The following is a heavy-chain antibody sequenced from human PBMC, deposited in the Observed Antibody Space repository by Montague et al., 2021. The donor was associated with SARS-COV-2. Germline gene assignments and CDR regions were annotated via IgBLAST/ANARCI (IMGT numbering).Heavy chain of an antibody. CDR3: ALSLRYFDWADAFDV. D-gene: IGHD3-9*01. CDR1: GGSIGNYF. V-gene: IGHV4-59*13. Sequence: SXTLSLTCTASGGSIGNYFWSWIRQPPGKGLEWIGYIYNSGSTNYNPSLKSRVTMSGDTSNNQFSLKLSSVTAADTAMYYCALSLRYFDWADAFDVWGQGTMVIVSS. J-gene: IGHJ3*01. CDR2: IYNSGST.